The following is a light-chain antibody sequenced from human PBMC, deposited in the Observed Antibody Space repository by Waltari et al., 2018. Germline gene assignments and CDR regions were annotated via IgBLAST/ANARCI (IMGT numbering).Light chain of an antibody. CDR2: DAT. CDR1: HNISSR. Sequence: DIQMTQSPSSLSASVGDRVTITCRASHNISSRFNWYQQKPGKAPKVRIYDATTLQSGVPSRFRGSGSGTDFTLTIGSLQAEDVAIYYCHQYYTTPFTFGPGTTVDIK. CDR3: HQYYTTPFT. V-gene: IGKV1-39*01. J-gene: IGKJ3*01.